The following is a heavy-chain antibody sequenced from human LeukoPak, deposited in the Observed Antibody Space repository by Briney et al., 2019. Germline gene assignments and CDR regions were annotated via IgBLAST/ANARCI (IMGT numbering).Heavy chain of an antibody. J-gene: IGHJ5*02. D-gene: IGHD6-13*01. CDR2: IYYTGST. Sequence: PSETLSLTCTVSGGSINNYYWSWIRQPPGKGLEWIGYIYYTGSTNYNPSPKSRVTISVDTSKNQFSLKLTSVTAADTAVYFCARVGGSNWYGWLDPWGQGTLVTVSS. CDR3: ARVGGSNWYGWLDP. CDR1: GGSINNYY. V-gene: IGHV4-59*01.